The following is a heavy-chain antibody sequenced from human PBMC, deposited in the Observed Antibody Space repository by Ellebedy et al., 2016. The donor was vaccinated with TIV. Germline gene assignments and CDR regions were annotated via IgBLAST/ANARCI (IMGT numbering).Heavy chain of an antibody. J-gene: IGHJ4*02. D-gene: IGHD3-10*01. CDR3: ARRPREHYYGSGIYGWGVIDF. CDR1: GYTFTDHY. CDR2: INPNDDTK. Sequence: AASVKVSCKASGYTFTDHYMHWVRQAPGQGLEWVGIINPNDDTKAYAQRFQGRLTLTRDTSTSTLYMELRSLGSEDTAVYYCARRPREHYYGSGIYGWGVIDFWGQGTLVTVSS. V-gene: IGHV1-46*01.